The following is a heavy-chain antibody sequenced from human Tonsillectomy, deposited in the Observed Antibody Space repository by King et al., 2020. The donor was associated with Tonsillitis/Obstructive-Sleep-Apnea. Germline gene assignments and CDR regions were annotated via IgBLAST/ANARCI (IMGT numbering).Heavy chain of an antibody. CDR3: ARDGNYGGNSGY. CDR2: ISSSSSYI. Sequence: QLVQSGGGLVKPGGSLRLSCAASGFTFISYIMNWVRQAPGKGLEWVSSISSSSSYIYYADSVKGRFTISRDNAKNSLYLQMNSLRAEDTAVYYCARDGNYGGNSGYWGQGTLVTVSS. CDR1: GFTFISYI. J-gene: IGHJ4*02. V-gene: IGHV3-21*01. D-gene: IGHD4-23*01.